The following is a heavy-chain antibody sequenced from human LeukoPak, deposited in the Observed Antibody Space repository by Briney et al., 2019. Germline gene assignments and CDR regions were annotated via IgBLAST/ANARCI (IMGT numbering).Heavy chain of an antibody. V-gene: IGHV3-53*01. D-gene: IGHD3-10*01. CDR3: ARAGLLWFGADI. CDR1: VFTVSSNH. CDR2: IYSGDNT. Sequence: PGGSLRLSCAASVFTVSSNHMHWVSHAPGKGREWVSVIYSGDNTYYAASVTGRVTISRDNSKDPMHLQTNSLRAGDPAVYLWARAGLLWFGADIGGQGTMVIVSS. J-gene: IGHJ3*02.